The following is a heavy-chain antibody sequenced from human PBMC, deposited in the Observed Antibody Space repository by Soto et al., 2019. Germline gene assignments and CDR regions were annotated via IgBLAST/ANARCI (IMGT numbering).Heavy chain of an antibody. D-gene: IGHD3-3*01. V-gene: IGHV4-31*03. Sequence: PAETLSLTCTVSGGSINSGGYYWICMRQHPGKGLELIGYIYYSGSTYYNPSLKSRVTISIDTSKNQFSLKLSSVTAADTAVYYCARAQTIFGIITVFDYWGQGTLVTVSS. CDR1: GGSINSGGYY. J-gene: IGHJ4*02. CDR3: ARAQTIFGIITVFDY. CDR2: IYYSGST.